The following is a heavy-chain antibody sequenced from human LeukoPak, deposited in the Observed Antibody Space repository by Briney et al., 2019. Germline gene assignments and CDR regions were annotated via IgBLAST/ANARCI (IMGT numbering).Heavy chain of an antibody. CDR1: GGSIITRSLY. J-gene: IGHJ4*02. Sequence: SETLSLTCTVSGGSIITRSLYWGWIRQPPGKGLEWIGSIYYSGSTYYNPSLKSRVTISVDTSRNQFSLKLSSVTAADTAVFYCARHDYSDDDPNCFDYWGQGSLVTVSS. V-gene: IGHV4-39*01. CDR3: ARHDYSDDDPNCFDY. CDR2: IYYSGST. D-gene: IGHD4-17*01.